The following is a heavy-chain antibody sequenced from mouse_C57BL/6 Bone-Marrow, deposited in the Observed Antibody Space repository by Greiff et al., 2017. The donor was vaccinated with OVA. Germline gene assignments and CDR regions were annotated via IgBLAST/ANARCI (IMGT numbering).Heavy chain of an antibody. V-gene: IGHV1-50*01. CDR3: ARPSPYYYGSSPFAY. J-gene: IGHJ3*01. D-gene: IGHD1-1*01. CDR1: GYTFTSYW. CDR2: IDPSDSYT. Sequence: QVQLQQPGAELVKPGASVKLSCKASGYTFTSYWMQWVKQRPGQGLEWIGEIDPSDSYTNYNQKFKGKATLTVDPSSSTAYMQLSSLTSEDSAVYYCARPSPYYYGSSPFAYWGQGTLVTVSA.